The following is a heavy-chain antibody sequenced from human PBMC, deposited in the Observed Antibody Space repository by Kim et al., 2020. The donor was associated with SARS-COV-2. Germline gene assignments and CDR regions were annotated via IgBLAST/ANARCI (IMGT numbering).Heavy chain of an antibody. CDR1: GGSISSSSYY. D-gene: IGHD3-3*01. V-gene: IGHV4-39*01. J-gene: IGHJ5*02. CDR2: IYYSGST. CDR3: ARHSLRFLEWANWFDP. Sequence: SETLSLTCTVSGGSISSSSYYWGWIRQPPGKGVEWIGSIYYSGSTYYNPSLKSRVTISVDTSKNQFSLKLSSVTAADTAVYYCARHSLRFLEWANWFDPWGQGTLVTVSS.